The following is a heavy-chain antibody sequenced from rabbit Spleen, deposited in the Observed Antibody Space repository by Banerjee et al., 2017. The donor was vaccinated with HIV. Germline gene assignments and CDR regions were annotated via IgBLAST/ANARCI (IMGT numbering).Heavy chain of an antibody. CDR2: IDPFFGTT. V-gene: IGHV1S47*01. CDR1: GFDFSNYG. CDR3: ARDPAYASGSGAYIPYL. Sequence: QEQLVESGGGLVQLGGSLKLSCKASGFDFSNYGVSWVRQAPGKGLEWIGYIDPFFGTTYYASWVNGRFTISSHNAQNTLYLQLNSLTVADTATYFCARDPAYASGSGAYIPYLWGPGTLVTVS. J-gene: IGHJ6*01. D-gene: IGHD1-1*01.